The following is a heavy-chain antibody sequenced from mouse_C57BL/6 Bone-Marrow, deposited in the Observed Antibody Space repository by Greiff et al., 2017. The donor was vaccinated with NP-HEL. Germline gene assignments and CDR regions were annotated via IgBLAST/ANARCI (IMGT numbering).Heavy chain of an antibody. CDR1: GYAFSSYW. Sequence: QVQLQQSGAELVKPGASVKISCKASGYAFSSYWMNWVKERPGKGLEWIGQIYPGDGDTKYNGKFKGQATLTADKSSSPAYMQVSSLTSEDSAVYFCARGDYGSSRFGYAMDYWGQGTSVTVSS. CDR3: ARGDYGSSRFGYAMDY. D-gene: IGHD1-1*01. V-gene: IGHV1-80*01. J-gene: IGHJ4*01. CDR2: IYPGDGDT.